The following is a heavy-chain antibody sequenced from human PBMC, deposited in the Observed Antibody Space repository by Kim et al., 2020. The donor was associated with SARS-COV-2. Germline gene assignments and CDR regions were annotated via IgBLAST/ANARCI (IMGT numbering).Heavy chain of an antibody. Sequence: GGSLRLSCAASGFTFSSYSMNWVRQAPGKGLEWVSSISSSSSYIYYADSVKGRFTISRDNAKNSLYLQMNSLRAEDTAVYYCARDRVPPDSSSWFDYYYYGMDVWGQGTTVTVSS. V-gene: IGHV3-21*01. D-gene: IGHD6-13*01. J-gene: IGHJ6*02. CDR3: ARDRVPPDSSSWFDYYYYGMDV. CDR2: ISSSSSYI. CDR1: GFTFSSYS.